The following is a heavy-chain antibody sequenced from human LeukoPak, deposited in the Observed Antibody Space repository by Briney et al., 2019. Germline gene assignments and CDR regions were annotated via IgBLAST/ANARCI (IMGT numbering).Heavy chain of an antibody. V-gene: IGHV1-8*02. Sequence: ASLKVSCKASGFTFTSYDINWLRQATGQGLEWMEWMNPNSGNTGYAQKFQGRVTTTRNTSISTAYMELSSLRSEDTAVYYCARGPPYYDFCSDRYFDYWGQGTLVTVSS. D-gene: IGHD3-3*01. J-gene: IGHJ4*02. CDR3: ARGPPYYDFCSDRYFDY. CDR1: GFTFTSYD. CDR2: MNPNSGNT.